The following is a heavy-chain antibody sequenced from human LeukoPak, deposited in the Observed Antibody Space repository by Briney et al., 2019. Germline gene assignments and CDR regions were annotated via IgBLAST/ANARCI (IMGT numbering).Heavy chain of an antibody. D-gene: IGHD3-22*01. CDR1: GFTVSNY. CDR3: ARAKGNSGYYRLPIDY. J-gene: IGHJ4*02. V-gene: IGHV3-23*01. CDR2: FSGSGGST. Sequence: QSGGSLRLSCAVSGFTVSNYMSWVRQAPGKGLQWVSAFSGSGGSTYYADSVKGRFTISRDNSKSTLFLQMNSLRVDVTALYYCARAKGNSGYYRLPIDYWGPGTLVTVSS.